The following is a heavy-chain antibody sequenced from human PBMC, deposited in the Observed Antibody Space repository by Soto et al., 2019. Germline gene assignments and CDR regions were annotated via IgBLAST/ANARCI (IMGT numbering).Heavy chain of an antibody. CDR1: GFTFSSYW. J-gene: IGHJ4*02. CDR2: IKQDGSEK. Sequence: EVQLVESGGGLVQPGGSLRLSCAASGFTFSSYWMSWVRQAPGKGLEWVANIKQDGSEKYYVDSVKGRFTISRDNAKNSLYLQMNSLRAEDAAVYYCARDEPRYGSGYWMGEDYWGQGTLVTVSS. D-gene: IGHD3-22*01. CDR3: ARDEPRYGSGYWMGEDY. V-gene: IGHV3-7*01.